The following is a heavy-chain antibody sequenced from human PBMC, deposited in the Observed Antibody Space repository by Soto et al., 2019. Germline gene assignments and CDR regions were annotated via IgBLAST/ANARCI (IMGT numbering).Heavy chain of an antibody. CDR2: IIPILGIA. Sequence: SVKVSCKASGGTFSSYTISWVRQAPGQGLEWMGRIIPILGIANYAQKFQGRVTITADKSTSTAYMELSSLRSEDTAVYYCARAGPVYTMVRGVQYPLDYWGQGTLVTVSS. J-gene: IGHJ4*02. D-gene: IGHD3-10*01. CDR3: ARAGPVYTMVRGVQYPLDY. CDR1: GGTFSSYT. V-gene: IGHV1-69*02.